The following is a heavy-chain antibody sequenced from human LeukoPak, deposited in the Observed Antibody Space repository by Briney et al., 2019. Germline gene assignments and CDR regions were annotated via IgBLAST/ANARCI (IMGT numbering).Heavy chain of an antibody. CDR3: ARLYYDGWGGLDV. D-gene: IGHD3-22*01. CDR1: GGSISSASYY. CDR2: LYYTGRT. V-gene: IGHV4-39*01. Sequence: AETLSLTCSASGGSISSASYYWGWIRQPPGKGLDWIGSLYYTGRTDYNPSLKSRVTISADTSKNQFSLRLSSVTAADTAVYYCARLYYDGWGGLDVWGQGTTVTVSS. J-gene: IGHJ6*02.